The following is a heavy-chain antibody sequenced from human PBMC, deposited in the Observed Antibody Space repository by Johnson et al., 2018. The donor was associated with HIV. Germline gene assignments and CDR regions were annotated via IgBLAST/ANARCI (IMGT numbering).Heavy chain of an antibody. CDR3: AKDKGGYSSGWFAFDI. CDR1: GFTFSTYD. CDR2: ITTAGDT. V-gene: IGHV3-13*01. Sequence: VQLVESGGGLVQPGGSLRLSCAASGFTFSTYDMHWVRQVTGKGLEWVSGITTAGDTYYPGSVKGRFTISRENAKNSLYLQMNSLRAGDTAVYYCAKDKGGYSSGWFAFDIWGQGTMVTVSS. J-gene: IGHJ3*02. D-gene: IGHD6-19*01.